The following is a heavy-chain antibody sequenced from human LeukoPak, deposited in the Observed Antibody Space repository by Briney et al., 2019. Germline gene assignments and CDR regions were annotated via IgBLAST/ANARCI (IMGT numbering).Heavy chain of an antibody. CDR2: IYYTGLT. J-gene: IGHJ4*02. D-gene: IGHD1-1*01. Sequence: PSETLSLTCTVSGGSISSGFYWDWIRQPPGKGLEWLGYIYYTGLTNYNPSLGTRITMSVDTSKNQFSLKLSSVTAADTAVYYCGRWNEGWDHLGQGTLVTVSS. CDR3: GRWNEGWDH. V-gene: IGHV4-61*01. CDR1: GGSISSGFY.